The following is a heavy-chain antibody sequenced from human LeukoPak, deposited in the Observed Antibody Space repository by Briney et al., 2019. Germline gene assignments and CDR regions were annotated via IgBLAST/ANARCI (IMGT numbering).Heavy chain of an antibody. D-gene: IGHD6-19*01. Sequence: ASVKVSCKSSGYTSSSYGISWMRQAPGQGLEWMGWISTYNVNTNYAQKFQGRVTMTTGTSTSTAYMELRSLRSDDTAVYYCARARLGQWLVLDYWGQGTLVTVSS. V-gene: IGHV1-18*01. J-gene: IGHJ4*02. CDR1: GYTSSSYG. CDR2: ISTYNVNT. CDR3: ARARLGQWLVLDY.